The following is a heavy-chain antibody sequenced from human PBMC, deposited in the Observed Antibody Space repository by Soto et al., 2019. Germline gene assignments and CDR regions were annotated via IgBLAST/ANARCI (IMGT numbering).Heavy chain of an antibody. CDR3: AKVGYESGGYYYHDAFHI. D-gene: IGHD3-22*01. CDR2: ISGGGDSA. CDR1: GSTSSSDA. V-gene: IGHV3-23*01. Sequence: EVQLLESGGGLVQAGGSLRLSCRASGSTSSSDAMTWVREAPGKVLEWVSVISGGGDSAYYADSVQGRFAISRDNSKNTLILQMSSLRAEDTAVYYCAKVGYESGGYYYHDAFHIWGQGTMVTVSS. J-gene: IGHJ3*02.